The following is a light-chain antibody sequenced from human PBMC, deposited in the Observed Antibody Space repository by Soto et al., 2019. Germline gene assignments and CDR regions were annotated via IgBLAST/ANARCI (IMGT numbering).Light chain of an antibody. J-gene: IGKJ4*01. CDR1: QHISNY. CDR2: GAF. V-gene: IGKV1D-12*01. CDR3: QQTNSLPLT. Sequence: IQMTQSPSSVSASVGDRVTITCRASQHISNYLAWYQQKPGEAPKVLIFGAFTLQTGVASRFSGSGSGTDFILTISSLQPEDSPTYYCQQTNSLPLTFGGGTKVEIK.